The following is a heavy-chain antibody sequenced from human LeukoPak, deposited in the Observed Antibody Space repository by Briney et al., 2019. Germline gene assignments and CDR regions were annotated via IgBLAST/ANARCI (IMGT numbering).Heavy chain of an antibody. CDR3: ARPKILGIQYYFDY. V-gene: IGHV3-30-3*01. Sequence: GGSLRLSCAASGFTFSSYAMHWDRQAPGKGLEWVAVISYDGSNKYYADSVKGRFTISRDNSKNTLYLQMNSLRAEDTAVYYCARPKILGIQYYFDYWGQGALVTVSS. CDR2: ISYDGSNK. CDR1: GFTFSSYA. J-gene: IGHJ4*02. D-gene: IGHD2-15*01.